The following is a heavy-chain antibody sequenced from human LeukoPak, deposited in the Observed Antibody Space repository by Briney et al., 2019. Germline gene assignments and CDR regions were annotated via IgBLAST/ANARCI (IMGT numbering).Heavy chain of an antibody. J-gene: IGHJ6*03. CDR1: GYTFTSYD. D-gene: IGHD2-2*01. V-gene: IGHV1-8*03. CDR2: MNPNSGNT. CDR3: ARGGLNVVGFYYYYYYMDV. Sequence: ASVKVSCKASGYTFTSYDINWVRQPTGQGLEWMGWMNPNSGNTGYAQKFQGRVTITRNTSISTAYMELSSLRSEDTAVYYCARGGLNVVGFYYYYYYMDVWGKGTTVTVSS.